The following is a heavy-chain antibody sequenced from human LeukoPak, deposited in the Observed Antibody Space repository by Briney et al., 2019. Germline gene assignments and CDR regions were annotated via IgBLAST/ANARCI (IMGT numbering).Heavy chain of an antibody. CDR2: IYHSGST. CDR3: ARSGGHFDY. V-gene: IGHV4-4*02. J-gene: IGHJ4*02. Sequence: SETLSLTCTVSGGSISSYYWSWVRQPPGKGLEWIGEIYHSGSTNYNPSLKSRVTISVDKSKNQFSLKLSSVTAADTAVYYCARSGGHFDYWGQGTLVTVSS. CDR1: GGSISSYY. D-gene: IGHD4-23*01.